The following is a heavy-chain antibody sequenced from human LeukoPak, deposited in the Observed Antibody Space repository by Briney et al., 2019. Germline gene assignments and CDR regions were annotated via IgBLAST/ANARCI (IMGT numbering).Heavy chain of an antibody. CDR1: GFTFSGYW. J-gene: IGHJ6*03. CDR3: AAGGGWDPSFGVVTHIDV. CDR2: IDNDGHGI. Sequence: GGYLRLSCAASGFTFSGYWMHWVRQGPEKGLELVSRIDNDGHGIIYADSVKGRFTTSRDNAKNTLYLQMNSLRVEDTAVYYCAAGGGWDPSFGVVTHIDVWGKGTTVAVS. D-gene: IGHD3-3*01. V-gene: IGHV3-74*01.